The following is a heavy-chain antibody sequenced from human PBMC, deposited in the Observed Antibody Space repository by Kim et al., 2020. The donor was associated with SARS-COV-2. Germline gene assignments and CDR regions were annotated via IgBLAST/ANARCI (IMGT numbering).Heavy chain of an antibody. V-gene: IGHV3-21*01. CDR1: GFTFSSYS. CDR3: ARARDPGMDV. J-gene: IGHJ6*02. Sequence: GGSLRISCAASGFTFSSYSMNWARQAPGKGLEWVSSISSSSSYIYYADSVKGRFTISRDNAKNSLYLQMNSLRAEDTAVYYCARARDPGMDVWGQGTTVTVSS. CDR2: ISSSSSYI. D-gene: IGHD3-10*01.